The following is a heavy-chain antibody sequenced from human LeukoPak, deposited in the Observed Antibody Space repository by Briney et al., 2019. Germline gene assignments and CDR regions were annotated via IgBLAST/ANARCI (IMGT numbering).Heavy chain of an antibody. CDR3: ARGYPLDY. CDR1: GGSISSGGYS. V-gene: IGHV4-31*03. D-gene: IGHD1-14*01. CDR2: IYYSGST. Sequence: SETLSLTCPFSGGSISSGGYSWSWIRQHPGKGLEWIGYIYYSGSTYYNPSLKSRVTISVDTSKNQFSLKLSSVTAADTAVYYCARGYPLDYWGQGTLVTVSS. J-gene: IGHJ4*02.